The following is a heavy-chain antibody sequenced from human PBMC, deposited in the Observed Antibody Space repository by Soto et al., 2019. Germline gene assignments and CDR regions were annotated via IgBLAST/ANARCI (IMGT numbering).Heavy chain of an antibody. CDR3: AHRRKGIGTYNWFDP. CDR1: GFSLSTSGVG. V-gene: IGHV2-5*02. D-gene: IGHD1-20*01. CDR2: IYWDDDK. J-gene: IGHJ5*02. Sequence: QITLKESGPTLVKPTQTLTLTCTFSGFSLSTSGVGVGWIRQPPGKALEWLALIYWDDDKRYSPALKSRLTITKDTSKNKVVPTMTNMDPVDKATYYCAHRRKGIGTYNWFDPWGQGTLVTVSS.